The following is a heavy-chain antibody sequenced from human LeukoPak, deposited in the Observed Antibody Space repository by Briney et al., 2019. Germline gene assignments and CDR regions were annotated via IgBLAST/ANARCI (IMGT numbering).Heavy chain of an antibody. D-gene: IGHD3-22*01. CDR3: ARSGPQLIVGGAFDI. CDR2: INPNSGGT. J-gene: IGHJ3*02. V-gene: IGHV1-2*02. Sequence: ASVKVSCKASGYTFTGYYMHWVRQAPGQGLEWMGWINPNSGGTNYAQKFQGRVTMTRDTSISTAYMELSRLRSDDTAVYYCARSGPQLIVGGAFDIWGQGTMVTVSS. CDR1: GYTFTGYY.